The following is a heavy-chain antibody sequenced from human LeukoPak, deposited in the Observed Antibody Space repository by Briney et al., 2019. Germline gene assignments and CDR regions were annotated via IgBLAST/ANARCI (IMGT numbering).Heavy chain of an antibody. J-gene: IGHJ4*01. Sequence: ASVKVSCMVSGDTLIELSMHWGRQAPGKGVEWGGGFDAEDGETINAQTFQGRVTMTEDTSTDTAYMELSSLRSEDTAVYYCATGVMTTTSRRGFLFNYWGPGTLVTVSS. CDR3: ATGVMTTTSRRGFLFNY. V-gene: IGHV1-24*01. CDR2: FDAEDGET. CDR1: GDTLIELS. D-gene: IGHD3-3*01.